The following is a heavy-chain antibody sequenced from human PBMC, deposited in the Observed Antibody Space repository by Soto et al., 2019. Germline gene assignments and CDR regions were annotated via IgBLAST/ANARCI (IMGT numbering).Heavy chain of an antibody. Sequence: PGGSLSLSCAASGFTFSSYAMSWVRQAPGKGLEWVSAISGSGGSTYYADSVKGRFTISRDNSKNTLYLQMNSLRAEDTAVYYCAKFPSSIYDSRVGETTGGQGTLVTVSS. CDR1: GFTFSSYA. V-gene: IGHV3-23*01. D-gene: IGHD3-22*01. J-gene: IGHJ4*02. CDR2: ISGSGGST. CDR3: AKFPSSIYDSRVGETT.